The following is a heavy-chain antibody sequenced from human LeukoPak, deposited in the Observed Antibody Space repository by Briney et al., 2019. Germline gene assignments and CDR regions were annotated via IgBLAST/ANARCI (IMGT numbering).Heavy chain of an antibody. D-gene: IGHD3-3*01. J-gene: IGHJ4*02. V-gene: IGHV1-69*13. CDR3: ARADVGVVGSDY. CDR2: IIPIFGTA. CDR1: GGTFSSYA. Sequence: SVKVSCKASGGTFSSYAISWVRQAPGQGLEWMGGIIPIFGTANYAQKFQGRVTITADESTSTAYMELSSLRSEDTAVYYCARADVGVVGSDYWGQGTLVTVSS.